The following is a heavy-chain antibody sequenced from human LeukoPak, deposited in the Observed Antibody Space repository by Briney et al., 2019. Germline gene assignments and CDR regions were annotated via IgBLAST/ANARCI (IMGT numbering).Heavy chain of an antibody. D-gene: IGHD6-13*01. CDR1: GFTFSSYS. CDR2: ISSSSSYI. CDR3: ARAPAAAVSLDY. V-gene: IGHV3-21*01. J-gene: IGHJ4*02. Sequence: GGSLRLSCAASGFTFSSYSVNWVRQAPGKGLEWVSSISSSSSYIYYADSVKGRFTISRDNAKNSLYLQMNSLRAEDTAVYYCARAPAAAVSLDYWGQGTLVTVSS.